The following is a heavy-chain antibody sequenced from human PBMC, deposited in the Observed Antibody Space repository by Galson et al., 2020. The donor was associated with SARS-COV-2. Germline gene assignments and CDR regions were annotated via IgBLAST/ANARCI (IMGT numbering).Heavy chain of an antibody. J-gene: IGHJ4*02. V-gene: IGHV1-24*01. CDR2: FDPEDGET. D-gene: IGHD3-10*01. Sequence: ASVKVSCKVSGYTLSELSMHWVRQAPGKGLEWMGGFDPEDGETVYPQKFQGRVTMTEDTSTATVYMELSGLRSEDTAVYYCATATAVVAYFYFYYWGQGTLVTVSS. CDR1: GYTLSELS. CDR3: ATATAVVAYFYFYY.